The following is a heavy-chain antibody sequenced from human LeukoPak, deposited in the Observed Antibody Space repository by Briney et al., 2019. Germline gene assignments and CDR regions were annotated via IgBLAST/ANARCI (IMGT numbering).Heavy chain of an antibody. CDR1: GFTFSSYS. V-gene: IGHV3-21*01. Sequence: GGLRLSCAASGFTFSSYSMNWVRQAPGKGLEWVSSISSSSSYIYYADSVKGRFTISRDNAKNSLFLQMNSLRAEDTAVYYCARSGVVVAALERGVANWFDPWGQGTLVTVSS. CDR2: ISSSSSYI. CDR3: ARSGVVVAALERGVANWFDP. D-gene: IGHD2-15*01. J-gene: IGHJ5*02.